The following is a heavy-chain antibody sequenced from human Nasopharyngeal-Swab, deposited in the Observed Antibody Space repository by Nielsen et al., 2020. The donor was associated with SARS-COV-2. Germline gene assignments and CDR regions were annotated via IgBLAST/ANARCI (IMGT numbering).Heavy chain of an antibody. Sequence: VRQMPGKGLEWVGRIRSKANSYATAYAASVKGRFTISRDDSKNSLYLQMNSLKTEDTAVYYCVLETYGSYYYYYMDVWGKGTTVTVSS. J-gene: IGHJ6*03. CDR2: IRSKANSYAT. V-gene: IGHV3-73*01. D-gene: IGHD4-17*01. CDR3: VLETYGSYYYYYMDV.